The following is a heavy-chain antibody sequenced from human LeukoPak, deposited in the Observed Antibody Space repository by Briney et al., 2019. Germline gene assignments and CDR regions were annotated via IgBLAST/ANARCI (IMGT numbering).Heavy chain of an antibody. Sequence: PGGSLRLSCAASGFTFSGYSMNWVRQAPGKGLEWVSSISSSSSYIYYADSVKGRFTISRDNAKNSLYLQMNSLRAEDTAVYYCARAERFLEWLTDYWGQGTLVTVSS. CDR1: GFTFSGYS. J-gene: IGHJ4*02. CDR2: ISSSSSYI. V-gene: IGHV3-21*01. D-gene: IGHD3-3*01. CDR3: ARAERFLEWLTDY.